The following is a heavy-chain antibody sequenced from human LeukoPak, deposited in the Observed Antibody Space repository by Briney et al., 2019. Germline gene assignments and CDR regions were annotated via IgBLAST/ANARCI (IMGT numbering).Heavy chain of an antibody. V-gene: IGHV4-38-2*02. CDR3: ARESPINYYDSSGPHAFDI. D-gene: IGHD3-22*01. CDR1: GYSISSGYY. Sequence: PSETLSLTCTVSGYSISSGYYWGWIRQPPGKGLEWIASMFQSGVTYYNPSLKSRVTISIGTSRNEVSLKVRSVTAADTAVYYCARESPINYYDSSGPHAFDIWGQGTMVTVSS. J-gene: IGHJ3*02. CDR2: MFQSGVT.